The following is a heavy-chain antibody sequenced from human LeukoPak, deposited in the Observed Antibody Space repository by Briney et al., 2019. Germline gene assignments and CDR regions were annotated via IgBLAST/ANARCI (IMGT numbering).Heavy chain of an antibody. CDR1: GGSISSGGYY. CDR2: IYHSGST. J-gene: IGHJ5*02. D-gene: IGHD2-15*01. CDR3: ARVDKHCSGEICYSGWFDP. Sequence: PSETLSLTCTVSGGSISSGGYYWSWIRQPPGKGLEWIGYIYHSGSTYYNPSLKSRVTISVDRSKNQFSLKLSSVTAADTAVYYCARVDKHCSGEICYSGWFDPWGQGTLVTVSS. V-gene: IGHV4-30-2*01.